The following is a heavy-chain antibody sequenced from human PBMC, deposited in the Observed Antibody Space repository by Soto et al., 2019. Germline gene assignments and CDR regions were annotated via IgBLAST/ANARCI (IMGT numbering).Heavy chain of an antibody. CDR3: AHSLTYDFWSGYNFDY. CDR1: GFSLSTSGVG. J-gene: IGHJ4*02. D-gene: IGHD3-3*01. CDR2: IYWNDDK. Sequence: QITLKESGPTLVKPTQTLTLTCTFSGFSLSTSGVGVGWIRQPPGKALEWLALIYWNDDKRYSPSLKSRLTITKDTSKNQVVLTMTNMDPVGTATYYCAHSLTYDFWSGYNFDYWGQGTLVTVSS. V-gene: IGHV2-5*01.